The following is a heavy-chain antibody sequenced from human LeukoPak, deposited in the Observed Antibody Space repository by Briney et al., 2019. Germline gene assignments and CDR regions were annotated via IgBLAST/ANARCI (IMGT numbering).Heavy chain of an antibody. CDR3: ARAYGSNSNDY. D-gene: IGHD6-13*01. CDR2: VYGGNTS. V-gene: IGHV3-66*02. J-gene: IGHJ4*02. CDR1: GFTFSSHW. Sequence: GGSLRLSCAASGFTFSSHWMDWVRQAPGKGLEWVSVVYGGNTSYYADSVKGRFTISRDTSKNTVHLQMNSLRTEDAAVYYCARAYGSNSNDYWGQGTLVTVSS.